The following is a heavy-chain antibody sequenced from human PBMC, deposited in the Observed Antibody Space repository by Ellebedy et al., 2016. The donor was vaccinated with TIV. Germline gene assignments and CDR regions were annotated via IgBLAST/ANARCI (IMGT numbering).Heavy chain of an antibody. J-gene: IGHJ5*02. CDR2: MQPGSGNT. V-gene: IGHV1-8*01. CDR3: TVGLFDP. Sequence: AASVKVSCKPSGYTFTRYDINWVRQAPGQGLEYLGWMQPGSGNTGYAQKFEGRVTMTRDTSTGTAYMELNSLRSEDTAVYYCTVGLFDPWGQGTLVTVSS. D-gene: IGHD3-10*01. CDR1: GYTFTRYD.